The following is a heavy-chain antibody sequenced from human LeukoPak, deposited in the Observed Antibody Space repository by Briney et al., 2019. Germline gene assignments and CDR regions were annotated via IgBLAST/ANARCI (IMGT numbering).Heavy chain of an antibody. Sequence: GGSLRLPCAASGFTFSDYYMSWIRQAPGKGLEWVSSITRGSIYTFYADSVKGRYTNSRDNAKNSLSMQMNSLRAEDTAVYYCARDPYNGSYGDDYYYYMDVWGKGTTVTISS. CDR1: GFTFSDYY. D-gene: IGHD1-26*01. J-gene: IGHJ6*03. CDR3: ARDPYNGSYGDDYYYYMDV. CDR2: ITRGSIYT. V-gene: IGHV3-11*06.